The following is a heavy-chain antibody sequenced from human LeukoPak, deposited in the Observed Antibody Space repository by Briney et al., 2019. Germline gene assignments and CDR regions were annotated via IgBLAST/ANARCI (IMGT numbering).Heavy chain of an antibody. V-gene: IGHV1-69*13. D-gene: IGHD2-15*01. CDR3: AREYCSGGSCYSDRGMSPYGMDV. CDR1: GGTFSSYA. Sequence: SVKVSCKASGGTFSSYAISWVRQAPGQGLEWMGGIIPIFGTANYAQKFQGRVTITADESTSTAYMELSSLRSEDTAVYYCAREYCSGGSCYSDRGMSPYGMDVWGQGTTVTVSS. CDR2: IIPIFGTA. J-gene: IGHJ6*02.